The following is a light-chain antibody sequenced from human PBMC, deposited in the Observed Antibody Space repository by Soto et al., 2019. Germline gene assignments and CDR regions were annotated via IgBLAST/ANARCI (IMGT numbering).Light chain of an antibody. CDR1: QSVSSNY. V-gene: IGKV3-20*01. J-gene: IGKJ1*01. CDR2: AAS. CDR3: QQFVTSRWT. Sequence: EMVMPQSPGTLSLSPGERATLSCRASQSVSSNYLAWNQQKPGQAPRLLIYAASSRATGIPDRISGSGSGTDFTLSISRLEPEDFAVYFCQQFVTSRWTFGQGTKVDVK.